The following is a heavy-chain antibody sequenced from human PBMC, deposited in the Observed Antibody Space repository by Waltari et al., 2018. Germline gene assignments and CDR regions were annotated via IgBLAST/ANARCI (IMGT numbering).Heavy chain of an antibody. Sequence: EVRLVESGGGVVQPGGSLRLSCAASGFIFDEYAMHWVRQAPGKGRGWVSLISGDGGSTYYADSVKGRFTISRDNSKNSQYLQMNSLRTEDTALYYCAKEIELGIDYYYYGMDVWGQGTTVTVSS. CDR2: ISGDGGST. V-gene: IGHV3-43*02. CDR3: AKEIELGIDYYYYGMDV. J-gene: IGHJ6*02. D-gene: IGHD7-27*01. CDR1: GFIFDEYA.